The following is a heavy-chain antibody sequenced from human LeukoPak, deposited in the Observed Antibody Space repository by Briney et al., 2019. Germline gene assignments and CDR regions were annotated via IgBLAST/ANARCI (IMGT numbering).Heavy chain of an antibody. J-gene: IGHJ5*02. D-gene: IGHD1-26*01. CDR1: GYTLTSYG. CDR2: ISAYNGNT. Sequence: ASVKVSCKASGYTLTSYGISWVRQAPGQGLEWMGWISAYNGNTNYAQKLQGRVTMTTDTSTSTAYMELRSLRSDDTAVYYCARDNWSGSYSGGKWFDPWGQGTLVTVSS. V-gene: IGHV1-18*01. CDR3: ARDNWSGSYSGGKWFDP.